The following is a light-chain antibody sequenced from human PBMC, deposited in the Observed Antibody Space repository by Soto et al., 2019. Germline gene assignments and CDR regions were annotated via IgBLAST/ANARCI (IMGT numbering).Light chain of an antibody. CDR3: QESPRT. V-gene: IGKV3-20*01. Sequence: EIVLTQSPGTLSLSPRERATLSCRASQSVNSNYLAWYQQKRGQAPRLLIYGASSRATGIPDRFSGSGSGTDFTLTISTLEPDDFEVYYCQESPRTLGQGTKVDIK. CDR2: GAS. CDR1: QSVNSNY. J-gene: IGKJ1*01.